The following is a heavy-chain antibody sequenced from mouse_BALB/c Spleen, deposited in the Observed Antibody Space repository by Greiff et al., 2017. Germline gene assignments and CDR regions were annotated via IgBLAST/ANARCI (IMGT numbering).Heavy chain of an antibody. V-gene: IGHV3-8*02. J-gene: IGHJ3*01. CDR2: ISYSGST. D-gene: IGHD1-1*01. CDR1: GDSITSGY. CDR3: ARRASDYYGSSEFAY. Sequence: VQLKESGPSLVKPSQTLSLTCSVTGDSITSGYWNWIRKFPGNKLEYMGYISYSGSTYYNPSLKSRISITRDTSKNQYYLQLNSVTTEDTATYYCARRASDYYGSSEFAYWGQGTLVTVSA.